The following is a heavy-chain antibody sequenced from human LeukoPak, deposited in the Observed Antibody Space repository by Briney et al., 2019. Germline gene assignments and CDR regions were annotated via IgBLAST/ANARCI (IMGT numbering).Heavy chain of an antibody. J-gene: IGHJ4*02. CDR3: ARSIAAAGTEAAY. CDR2: IIPILGIA. CDR1: GYTFTSYV. D-gene: IGHD6-13*01. V-gene: IGHV1-69*04. Sequence: GASVKVSCKASGYTFTSYVISWVRQTPGQGLEWMGRIIPILGIANYAQKFQGRVTITADKSTSTPYMELSSLRSEDTAVYYCARSIAAAGTEAAYWGQGTLVTVSS.